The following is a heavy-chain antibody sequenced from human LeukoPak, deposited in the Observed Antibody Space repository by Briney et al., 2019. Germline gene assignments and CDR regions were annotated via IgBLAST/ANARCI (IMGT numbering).Heavy chain of an antibody. CDR1: GGTFSSYA. CDR2: IIPIFGTA. D-gene: IGHD2-2*01. J-gene: IGHJ3*02. CDR3: ARGGSVLVPAACAFDI. Sequence: GSSVKVSCKASGGTFSSYAISWVRQAPGQGLEWMGGIIPIFGTATYAQKFQGRVTITTDESTSTAYMELSSLRSEDTAVYYCARGGSVLVPAACAFDIWGQGTMVTVSS. V-gene: IGHV1-69*05.